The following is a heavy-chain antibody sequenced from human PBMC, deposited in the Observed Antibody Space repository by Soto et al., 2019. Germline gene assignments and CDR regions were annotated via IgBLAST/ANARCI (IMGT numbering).Heavy chain of an antibody. Sequence: SGPTLVNPTQTLTLTCTFSGFSLTTSGMCVSWIRQPPGKALEWLALIGWDDDKYYSTSLKTRLSISKDTSKNQVVLKMTNMDPVDAATYYCARTSNSSSWTGWGFDYWGQGTPVTVSS. CDR1: GFSLTTSGMC. J-gene: IGHJ4*02. CDR3: ARTSNSSSWTGWGFDY. V-gene: IGHV2-70*01. D-gene: IGHD6-13*01. CDR2: IGWDDDK.